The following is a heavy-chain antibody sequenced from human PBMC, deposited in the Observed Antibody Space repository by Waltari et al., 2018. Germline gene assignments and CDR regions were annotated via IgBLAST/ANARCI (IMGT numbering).Heavy chain of an antibody. CDR3: AKSRGFEY. D-gene: IGHD2-2*01. CDR1: GFTFSRYW. J-gene: IGHJ4*02. V-gene: IGHV3-7*01. CDR2: RNYDGSQK. Sequence: EVQLVESGGGLVQAGGSLRLSCGASGFTFSRYWMSWVRQTPGKGLEWVANRNYDGSQKYYVDSVKGRFTISRDNAKNSVYLQMNSLRVEDTAVYYCAKSRGFEYWGQGTLITVSS.